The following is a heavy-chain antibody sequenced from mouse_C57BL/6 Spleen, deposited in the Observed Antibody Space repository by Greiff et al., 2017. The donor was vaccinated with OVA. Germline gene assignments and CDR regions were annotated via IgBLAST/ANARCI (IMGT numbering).Heavy chain of an antibody. CDR1: GFNIKDYY. D-gene: IGHD1-1*01. Sequence: VQLQQSGAELVRPGASVKLSCTTSGFNIKDYYMHWVKQRPEQGLEWIGRIDPEDGDTEYAPKFQGKATMTADTSSNTAYLQLSSLTSEDTAVYYCTEITTVGRGMDYWGQGTSVTVSS. J-gene: IGHJ4*01. CDR2: IDPEDGDT. CDR3: TEITTVGRGMDY. V-gene: IGHV14-1*01.